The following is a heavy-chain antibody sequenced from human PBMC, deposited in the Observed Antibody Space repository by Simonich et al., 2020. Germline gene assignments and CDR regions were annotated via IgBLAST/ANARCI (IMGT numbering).Heavy chain of an antibody. J-gene: IGHJ4*02. V-gene: IGHV3-48*01. Sequence: EVQLVESGGGLVQPGGSLRLSCAASGFTFSSYSMNWVRQAPGKGLEGVYYISSRSSTRYYADSVKGRFTISRDNAKNSLYLQMNSLRAEDTAVYYCARDDPTYTGDFDYWGQGTLVTVSS. CDR3: ARDDPTYTGDFDY. CDR2: ISSRSSTR. CDR1: GFTFSSYS. D-gene: IGHD3-16*01.